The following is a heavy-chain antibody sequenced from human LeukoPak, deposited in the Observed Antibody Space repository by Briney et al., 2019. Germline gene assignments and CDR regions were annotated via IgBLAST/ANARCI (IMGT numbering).Heavy chain of an antibody. CDR2: MNPNSGNT. J-gene: IGHJ5*02. V-gene: IGHV1-8*01. D-gene: IGHD4-17*01. CDR1: GYTFTSYD. CDR3: ARDFHADYGENWFDP. Sequence: TSVKVSCKASGYTFTSYDINWVRQATGQGLEWMGWMNPNSGNTGYAQKFQGRVTMTRNTSISKAYMELSSLRSEDTAVYYCARDFHADYGENWFDPWGQGTLVTVSS.